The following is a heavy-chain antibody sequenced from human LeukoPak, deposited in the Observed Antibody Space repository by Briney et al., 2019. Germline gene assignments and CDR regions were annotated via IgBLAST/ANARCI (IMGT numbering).Heavy chain of an antibody. V-gene: IGHV3-23*01. D-gene: IGHD3-10*01. CDR3: AKGMGYASGSSYSYYYYMDV. J-gene: IGHJ6*03. CDR2: ISRSGGST. Sequence: GGSLRLSCAASGFTFSSYDMSWVRQAPGKGLEWVSSISRSGGSTHYADSVKGRFTISRDNSKNMLSLQMNSLRAEDTAVYYCAKGMGYASGSSYSYYYYMDVWGKGTTVTISS. CDR1: GFTFSSYD.